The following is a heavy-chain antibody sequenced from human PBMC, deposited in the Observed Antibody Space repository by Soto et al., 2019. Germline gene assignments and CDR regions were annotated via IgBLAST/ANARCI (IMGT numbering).Heavy chain of an antibody. CDR2: IIPIFGTA. Sequence: SLKVSCKASGGTLSSYAVSWVRQAPGQGLEWMGGIIPIFGTANYAQKFQGRVTITADESTSTAYMELSSLRSEDTAVYYCARDVTGITGTSPFDYWGQGTLVTVSS. V-gene: IGHV1-69*13. D-gene: IGHD1-20*01. CDR1: GGTLSSYA. J-gene: IGHJ4*02. CDR3: ARDVTGITGTSPFDY.